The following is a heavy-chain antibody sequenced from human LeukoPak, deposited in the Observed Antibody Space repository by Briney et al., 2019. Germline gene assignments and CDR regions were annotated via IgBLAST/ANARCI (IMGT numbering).Heavy chain of an antibody. CDR3: ARDPQFYGDYDFDY. CDR2: IRYDGGNI. CDR1: GFNFIKYG. D-gene: IGHD4-17*01. V-gene: IGHV3-30*02. J-gene: IGHJ4*02. Sequence: PGGSLRLSCAASGFNFIKYGMHWVRQAPGKGPEWVTSIRYDGGNIYYGDSVKGRFTISRDNSKNTLYLQMNSLRAEDTAVYYCARDPQFYGDYDFDYWGQGPLVTVSS.